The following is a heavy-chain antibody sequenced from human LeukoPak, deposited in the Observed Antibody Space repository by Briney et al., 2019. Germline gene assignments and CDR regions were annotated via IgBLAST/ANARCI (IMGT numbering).Heavy chain of an antibody. CDR2: IIPIFGTA. J-gene: IGHJ4*02. Sequence: ASVKVSCKATGGTFISYAISWVRQAPGQGLEWMGGIIPIFGTANYAQKFQGRVTITADESTSTAYMELSSLRSEDTAVYYCAGGPLQYSGYLFDYWGQGTLVTVSS. V-gene: IGHV1-69*13. CDR1: GGTFISYA. D-gene: IGHD5-12*01. CDR3: AGGPLQYSGYLFDY.